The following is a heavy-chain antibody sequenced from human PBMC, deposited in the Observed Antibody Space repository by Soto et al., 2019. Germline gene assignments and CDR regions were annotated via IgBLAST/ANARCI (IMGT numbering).Heavy chain of an antibody. J-gene: IGHJ6*02. V-gene: IGHV1-18*01. Sequence: GASVKVSCKASGYTFTSYGISWVRQAPGQGLEWMGWINAYNGNTNYAQKLQGRVTMTTDTSTSTAYMALNSLRAGDTAVYYCARGQTLYYYYGMDVWGQGTTVTVSS. CDR1: GYTFTSYG. CDR2: INAYNGNT. CDR3: ARGQTLYYYYGMDV.